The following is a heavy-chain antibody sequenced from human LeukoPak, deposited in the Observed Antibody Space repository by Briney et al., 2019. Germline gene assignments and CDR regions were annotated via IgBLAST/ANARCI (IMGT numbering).Heavy chain of an antibody. CDR2: IYPGDSDT. Sequence: GESLKISCKGSGYSFTNYWIDWVRQMPGKGLEWMGIIYPGDSDTKYSPSFQGQVTISADKSISTAYLQWSSLKASDTAMYYCATRSPAVAGNYYYYYMDVWGKGTTVTVSS. CDR3: ATRSPAVAGNYYYYYMDV. J-gene: IGHJ6*03. V-gene: IGHV5-51*01. CDR1: GYSFTNYW. D-gene: IGHD6-19*01.